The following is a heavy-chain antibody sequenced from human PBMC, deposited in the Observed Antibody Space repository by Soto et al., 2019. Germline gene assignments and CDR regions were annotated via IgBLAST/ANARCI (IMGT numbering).Heavy chain of an antibody. V-gene: IGHV4-30-4*01. D-gene: IGHD5-12*01. Sequence: SETLSLTCSVSGCTINSGDYFWSWIRQPPGNGLEWIGSIFYTGSTYYSPSLKSRASMSMDTSKNLFSLMLRSLTAAETAVYFCARVTATLYRHYYFDYWGQGTPVTVSS. J-gene: IGHJ4*02. CDR1: GCTINSGDYF. CDR2: IFYTGST. CDR3: ARVTATLYRHYYFDY.